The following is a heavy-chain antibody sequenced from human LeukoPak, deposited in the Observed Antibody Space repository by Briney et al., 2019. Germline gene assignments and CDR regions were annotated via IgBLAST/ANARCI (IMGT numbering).Heavy chain of an antibody. J-gene: IGHJ4*02. Sequence: GGSLRLSCAASGFTFSSYAMSWVRQAPGKGLEWVSAISGSGGSTYYADSVKGRFTISRDNSKNTLYPQMNSLRAEDTAVYYCAKWDLGYCSSTSCSTFDYWGQGTLVTVSS. CDR3: AKWDLGYCSSTSCSTFDY. CDR1: GFTFSSYA. CDR2: ISGSGGST. V-gene: IGHV3-23*01. D-gene: IGHD2-2*02.